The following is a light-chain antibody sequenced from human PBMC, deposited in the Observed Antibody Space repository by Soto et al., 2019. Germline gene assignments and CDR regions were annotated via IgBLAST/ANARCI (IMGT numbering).Light chain of an antibody. Sequence: QAVVTQPPSVSGAPGQRVTISCTGNSSNIGAGYDVHWYQQLPGTAPKLLIYGNSNRPSGVPDRFSGSKSGTSASLAITGLQAEDEADYYCQSHDSSLSAVVFGGGTKLTVL. V-gene: IGLV1-40*01. CDR1: SSNIGAGYD. J-gene: IGLJ2*01. CDR3: QSHDSSLSAVV. CDR2: GNS.